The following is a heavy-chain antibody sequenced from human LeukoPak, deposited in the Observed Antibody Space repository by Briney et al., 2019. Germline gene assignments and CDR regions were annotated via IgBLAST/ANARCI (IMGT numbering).Heavy chain of an antibody. CDR3: ARDPPGGGTQGYSSGIDY. Sequence: GGSLRLSCAASGFTVSSNYMSWVRQAPGKGLEWVSVIYSGGSTYYADSAKGRFTISRDNSKNTLYLQMNSLRAEDTAVYYCARDPPGGGTQGYSSGIDYWGQGTLVTVSS. D-gene: IGHD6-19*01. CDR1: GFTVSSNY. CDR2: IYSGGST. V-gene: IGHV3-66*01. J-gene: IGHJ4*02.